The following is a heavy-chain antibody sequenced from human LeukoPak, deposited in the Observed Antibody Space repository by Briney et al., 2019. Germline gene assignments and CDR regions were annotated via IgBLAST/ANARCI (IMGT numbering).Heavy chain of an antibody. Sequence: GGPLRLSCAASGFTFNNYALHWVRQAPAKGLQWVAVISYDGTNKYYADSVKSRFTISRHNSKNTLSLHKNTLRADDTALYYCARGFVVRAAKNYFDYWGQGALVTVSS. CDR3: ARGFVVRAAKNYFDY. CDR1: GFTFNNYA. CDR2: ISYDGTNK. J-gene: IGHJ4*02. D-gene: IGHD2-21*02. V-gene: IGHV3-30-3*01.